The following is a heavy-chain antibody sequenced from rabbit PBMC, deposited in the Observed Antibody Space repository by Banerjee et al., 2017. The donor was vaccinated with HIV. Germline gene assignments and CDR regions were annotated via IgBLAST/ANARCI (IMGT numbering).Heavy chain of an antibody. V-gene: IGHV1S45*01. J-gene: IGHJ4*01. CDR2: IYAGASGTT. D-gene: IGHD5-1*01. CDR1: GFSFSSSYY. Sequence: QEHLEESGGDLVKPEGSLTLTCTASGFSFSSSYYMCWVRQAPGKGLEWIACIYAGASGTTYYASWAKGRFTISKTSSTTMTLQMTSLTAADTATYFCARSRYGSDGGWDLWGPGTLVTVS. CDR3: ARSRYGSDGGWDL.